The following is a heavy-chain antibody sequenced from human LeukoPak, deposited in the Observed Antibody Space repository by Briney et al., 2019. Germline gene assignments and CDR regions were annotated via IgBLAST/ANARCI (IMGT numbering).Heavy chain of an antibody. Sequence: GGSLRLSCADSGFTFNTYKMNWVREAPGEGLGWVSSIIRISSYIYYADSVKGRFTISRDNTQNTLYLQMNRLRAEDTPLYYIARLYDGSAYHADHFDYWGQGTLVIVSS. CDR3: ARLYDGSAYHADHFDY. CDR2: IIRISSYI. J-gene: IGHJ4*02. D-gene: IGHD3-22*01. V-gene: IGHV3-21*03. CDR1: GFTFNTYK.